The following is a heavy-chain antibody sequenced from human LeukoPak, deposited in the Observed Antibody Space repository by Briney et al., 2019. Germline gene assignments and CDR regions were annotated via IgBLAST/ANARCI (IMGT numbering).Heavy chain of an antibody. CDR2: ISSSGSTI. V-gene: IGHV3-11*01. Sequence: GGSLRLSCAGSGFTFSDYYMRWIRQAPGKGLEWVSYISSSGSTIYYADSVKGRFTISRDNAKNSLYLQMNSLRAEDTAVYYCARASDYGVISPYFGYWGQRTLVTVSS. CDR1: GFTFSDYY. J-gene: IGHJ4*02. CDR3: ARASDYGVISPYFGY. D-gene: IGHD4-17*01.